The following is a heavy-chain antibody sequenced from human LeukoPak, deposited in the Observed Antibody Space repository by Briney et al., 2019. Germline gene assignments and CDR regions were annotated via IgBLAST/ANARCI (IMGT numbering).Heavy chain of an antibody. Sequence: PSETLSLTCTVPGGSISSYYWSWIRQPPGKGLEWIGYIYYSGSTNYNPSLKSRVTISVDTSKNQFSLKLSSVTAADTAVYYCARFKGEYSYGPLIDYWGQGTLVTVSS. V-gene: IGHV4-59*08. CDR1: GGSISSYY. CDR2: IYYSGST. D-gene: IGHD5-18*01. J-gene: IGHJ4*02. CDR3: ARFKGEYSYGPLIDY.